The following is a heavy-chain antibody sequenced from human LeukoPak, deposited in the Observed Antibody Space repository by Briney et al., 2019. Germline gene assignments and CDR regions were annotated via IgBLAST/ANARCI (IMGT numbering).Heavy chain of an antibody. Sequence: GGSLRLSCVASGFTFSDYSINWVRQSPGKGLEWVSSVSSGSTYMFYADSVRGRFTISRDNAKNSLYLQMDSLRAEDTAVFFCARNDYSTSSGYDSWGQGTLVTVSS. D-gene: IGHD6-6*01. CDR1: GFTFSDYS. J-gene: IGHJ4*02. CDR3: ARNDYSTSSGYDS. V-gene: IGHV3-21*01. CDR2: VSSGSTYM.